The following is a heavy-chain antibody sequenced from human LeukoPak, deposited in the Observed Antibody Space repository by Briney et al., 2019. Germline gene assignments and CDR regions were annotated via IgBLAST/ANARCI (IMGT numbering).Heavy chain of an antibody. CDR2: MNPNSGNT. CDR1: GYTFTSYD. CDR3: ARCGYSYGDYYYYYYYMDA. D-gene: IGHD5-18*01. Sequence: GASVKVSCKASGYTFTSYDINWVRQATGQGLEGMGWMNPNSGNTGYAQKFQGRVTMTRNTSISTAYMELSSLRSEDTAVYYCARCGYSYGDYYYYYYYMDAWGKGTTVTVSS. J-gene: IGHJ6*03. V-gene: IGHV1-8*01.